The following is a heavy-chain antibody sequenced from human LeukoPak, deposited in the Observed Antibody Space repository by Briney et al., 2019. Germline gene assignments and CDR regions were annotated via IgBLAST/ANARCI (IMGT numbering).Heavy chain of an antibody. CDR1: GGSISSYY. D-gene: IGHD2/OR15-2a*01. CDR2: IYTSGST. Sequence: SETLSLTCTVSGGSISSYYWSWIRQPAGKGLEWIGRIYTSGSTNYNPSLKSRVTISIDTPKNQFSLNLRSVTAADTAVYYCARGQYRRDYWGQGTLVTVSS. V-gene: IGHV4-4*07. J-gene: IGHJ4*02. CDR3: ARGQYRRDY.